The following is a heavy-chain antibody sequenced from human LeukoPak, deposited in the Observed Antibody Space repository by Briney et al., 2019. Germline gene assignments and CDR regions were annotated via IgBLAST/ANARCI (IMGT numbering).Heavy chain of an antibody. J-gene: IGHJ1*01. CDR3: ARDQQQQLVGGPIQYFQH. D-gene: IGHD6-13*01. CDR2: IWYDGSNK. Sequence: PGGSLRLSCAASGFTFSSYGMHWVRQAPGKGLEWVAVIWYDGSNKYYADSVKGRFTISRDNSKNTLYLQMNSLRAEDTSVYYCARDQQQQLVGGPIQYFQHWGQGTLVTVSS. CDR1: GFTFSSYG. V-gene: IGHV3-33*01.